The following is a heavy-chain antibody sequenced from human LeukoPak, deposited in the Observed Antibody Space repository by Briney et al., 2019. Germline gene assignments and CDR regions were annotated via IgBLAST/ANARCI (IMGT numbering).Heavy chain of an antibody. CDR3: ARVGTTVVTPDDY. Sequence: GGCMRLSCAASGFTFSGYSMNWVRQAPGKGLEWVSSISSSSSYIYYADSVKGRFTISRENAKNSLYLQTNSLRAEDTAVYYCARVGTTVVTPDDYWGQGTLVTVSS. D-gene: IGHD4-17*01. J-gene: IGHJ4*02. V-gene: IGHV3-21*01. CDR1: GFTFSGYS. CDR2: ISSSSSYI.